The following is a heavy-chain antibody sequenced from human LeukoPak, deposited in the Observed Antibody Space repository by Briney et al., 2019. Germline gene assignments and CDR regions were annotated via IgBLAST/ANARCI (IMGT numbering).Heavy chain of an antibody. Sequence: LGGSLRLSCAASGFILSSYEVNWVRQAPGTGLEWVSYISSSGTTTLYADSVKGRFSFSRDNAENSLYLHMNSLREEDTAVYYCVRECFDGNCYDAFDIWGQGTMVTVSS. J-gene: IGHJ3*02. CDR1: GFILSSYE. CDR2: ISSSGTTT. D-gene: IGHD2-15*01. V-gene: IGHV3-48*03. CDR3: VRECFDGNCYDAFDI.